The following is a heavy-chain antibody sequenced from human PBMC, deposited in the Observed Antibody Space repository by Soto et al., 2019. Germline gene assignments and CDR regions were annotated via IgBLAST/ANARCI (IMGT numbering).Heavy chain of an antibody. CDR3: ASTKTRNYYYGMDV. J-gene: IGHJ6*02. V-gene: IGHV1-69*13. CDR1: GGTFSRYA. Sequence: VASVKVSCKDSGGTFSRYAISWVRQAPGQGLEWMGGIIPIFGTANYAQKFQGRVTITADESTSTAYMELSSLRSEDTAVYYCASTKTRNYYYGMDVWGQGTTVTVSS. CDR2: IIPIFGTA. D-gene: IGHD3-3*01.